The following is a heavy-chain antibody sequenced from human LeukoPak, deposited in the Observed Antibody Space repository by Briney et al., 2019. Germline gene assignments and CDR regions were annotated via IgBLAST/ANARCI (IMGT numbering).Heavy chain of an antibody. D-gene: IGHD4-17*01. V-gene: IGHV3-23*01. CDR1: GFTFSSYA. J-gene: IGHJ6*02. CDR2: VSGSGGST. CDR3: AKAVATVTPRYYYYGMDV. Sequence: GGSLRLSCAASGFTFSSYAMSWVRQAPGKGLEWVSAVSGSGGSTYYADSVKGRFTSSRDNSKNTLYLQVNSLRAEDTAVYHCAKAVATVTPRYYYYGMDVWGQGTTVTVSS.